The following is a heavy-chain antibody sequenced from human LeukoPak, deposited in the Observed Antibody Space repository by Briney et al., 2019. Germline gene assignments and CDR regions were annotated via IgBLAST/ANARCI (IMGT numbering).Heavy chain of an antibody. V-gene: IGHV3-30*04. J-gene: IGHJ6*03. Sequence: GGSLRLSCAASGFTFSSYAMHCVRQAPGKGLEWVAVISHDGSKKYYVDSVKGRFTISRDNSKNTLYLQMNSLRAEDTALYYCARDGVAAAGSGYYYMDVWGKGTTVTVSS. D-gene: IGHD6-13*01. CDR2: ISHDGSKK. CDR1: GFTFSSYA. CDR3: ARDGVAAAGSGYYYMDV.